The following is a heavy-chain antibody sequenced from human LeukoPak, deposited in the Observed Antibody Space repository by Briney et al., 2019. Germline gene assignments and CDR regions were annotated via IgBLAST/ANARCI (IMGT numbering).Heavy chain of an antibody. Sequence: GGSLRLSCAASGFTFSNYAMSWVRQPPGKGLECVSSISGGGGTTEYARSVKGRFTISRDNSKNTLFLQMNSLRAEDTAVYPCASHREDYYDSSGRYWGEGTLVTVSS. CDR2: ISGGGGTT. D-gene: IGHD3-22*01. V-gene: IGHV3-23*01. CDR3: ASHREDYYDSSGRY. J-gene: IGHJ1*01. CDR1: GFTFSNYA.